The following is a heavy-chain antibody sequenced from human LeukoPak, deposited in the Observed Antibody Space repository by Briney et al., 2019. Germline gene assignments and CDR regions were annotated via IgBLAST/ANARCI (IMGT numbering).Heavy chain of an antibody. CDR1: GYTFTGYY. Sequence: ASVTVSCKASGYTFTGYYMHWVRQAPGQGLEWMGWINPNSGGTNYAQKFQGRVTMTRDTSISTAYMELSRLRSDDTAVYYCAREGGYVVVVPAALDYWGQGTLVTVSS. J-gene: IGHJ4*02. CDR2: INPNSGGT. CDR3: AREGGYVVVVPAALDY. V-gene: IGHV1-2*02. D-gene: IGHD2-2*01.